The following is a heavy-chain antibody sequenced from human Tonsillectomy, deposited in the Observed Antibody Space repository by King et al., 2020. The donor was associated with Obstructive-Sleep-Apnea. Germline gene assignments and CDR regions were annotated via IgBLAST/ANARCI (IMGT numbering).Heavy chain of an antibody. CDR3: ARDVGATAVYCDS. CDR1: RFTFSNYG. CDR2: IYYDGINK. J-gene: IGHJ4*02. D-gene: IGHD1-26*01. V-gene: IGHV3-33*01. Sequence: VQLVESGGGVVQPGRSLRLSCAGSRFTFSNYGMHWVRQAPGKGLEWVAVIYYDGINKYYADSVKGRFTISRDNSKNTVYLQMNSLRAEDTAVYFCARDVGATAVYCDSWGKGTLVTVSS.